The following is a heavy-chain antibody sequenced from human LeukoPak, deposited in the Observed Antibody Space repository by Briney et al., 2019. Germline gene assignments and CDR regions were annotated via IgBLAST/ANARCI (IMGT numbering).Heavy chain of an antibody. CDR3: ARVLSVANWFDP. J-gene: IGHJ5*02. V-gene: IGHV4-31*03. D-gene: IGHD2-15*01. CDR1: GGSISSGGYY. Sequence: PSETLSLTCTVSGGSISSGGYYWSWIRQHPGKGLEWIGYIYYSGSTYYNPSLKSRDTISVDTSKNQFSLKLSSVTAADTAVYYCARVLSVANWFDPWGQGTLVTVSS. CDR2: IYYSGST.